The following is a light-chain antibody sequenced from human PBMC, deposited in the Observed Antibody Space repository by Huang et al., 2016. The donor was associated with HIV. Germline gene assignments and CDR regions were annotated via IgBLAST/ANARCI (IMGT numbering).Light chain of an antibody. V-gene: IGKV1-6*01. CDR2: SAS. J-gene: IGKJ1*01. Sequence: AIQMTQSPSSLSASVGDRVTITCRASQRIRNDLGWYQQKTGKAPNLLIYSASSLHSAVPSRFSVSGSGTDFTLTINSLQPEDFATYFCLQDHNYPLTFGQGTKVEIK. CDR1: QRIRND. CDR3: LQDHNYPLT.